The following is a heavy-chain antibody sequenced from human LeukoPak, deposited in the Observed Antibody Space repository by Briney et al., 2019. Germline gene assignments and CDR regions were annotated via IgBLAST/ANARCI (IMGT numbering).Heavy chain of an antibody. J-gene: IGHJ4*02. CDR3: ARDRVGATDYFDY. Sequence: GRSLRLSCAASGFTFSSYAMHWVRQAPGKGLEWVAVISYDGSNKYYADFVKGRFTISRDNSKNTLYLQMNSLRAEDTAVYYCARDRVGATDYFDYWGQGTLVTVSS. D-gene: IGHD1-26*01. CDR1: GFTFSSYA. V-gene: IGHV3-30-3*01. CDR2: ISYDGSNK.